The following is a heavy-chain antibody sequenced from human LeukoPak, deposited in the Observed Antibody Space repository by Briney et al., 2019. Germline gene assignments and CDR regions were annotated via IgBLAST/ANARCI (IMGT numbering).Heavy chain of an antibody. J-gene: IGHJ4*02. CDR3: ARYFSWIYVPDY. CDR2: VNPNNGDA. Sequence: ASVKVSCKASGYSFTNYDINWVRQAAGQGLEWMGWVNPNNGDAGFSQKFQGRVTLTSNTSLTTAYMELTSLTSEDTAVYYCARYFSWIYVPDYWGQGTLVTVSS. D-gene: IGHD2/OR15-2a*01. CDR1: GYSFTNYD. V-gene: IGHV1-8*02.